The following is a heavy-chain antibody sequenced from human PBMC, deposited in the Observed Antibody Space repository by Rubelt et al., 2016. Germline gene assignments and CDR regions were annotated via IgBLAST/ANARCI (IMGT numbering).Heavy chain of an antibody. CDR3: ARHPGSTSYGTIDY. V-gene: IGHV3-30*04. Sequence: GGGVVQPGRSLRLSCAASGLTFSTYAMFWVRQAPGKGLDWVAVISYDGSNKYYAESVKGRFTISRDNSKNTRYLQMNSLRPDDTAVYYCARHPGSTSYGTIDYWGQGTLVTVSS. J-gene: IGHJ4*02. CDR2: ISYDGSNK. CDR1: GLTFSTYA. D-gene: IGHD2/OR15-2a*01.